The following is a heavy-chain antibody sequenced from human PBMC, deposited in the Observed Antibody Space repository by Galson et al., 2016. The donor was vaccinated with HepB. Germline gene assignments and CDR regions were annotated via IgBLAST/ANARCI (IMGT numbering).Heavy chain of an antibody. J-gene: IGHJ4*02. V-gene: IGHV3-11*06. CDR3: GRGYTSSWYHENFDY. Sequence: SLRLSCAASGFTFSDYYMSWIRQAPGKGLEWVSYISSSSSYINYADSVKGRFTISRDNAKNSLYLHMNSLRAEDTAVYYCGRGYTSSWYHENFDYWGQGTLVTVSS. D-gene: IGHD6-13*01. CDR1: GFTFSDYY. CDR2: ISSSSSYI.